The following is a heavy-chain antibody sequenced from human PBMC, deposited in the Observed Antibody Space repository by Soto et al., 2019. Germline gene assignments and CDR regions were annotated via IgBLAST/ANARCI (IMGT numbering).Heavy chain of an antibody. Sequence: ASVKVSCKASGYTFTSYYMHWVRQAPGQGLEWMGIINPGGGSTSYAQKFQGRVTMTRDTSTSTVYMELSSLRSEDTAVYFCTKYRRTDAEGYSFDYWGQGALVTVSS. D-gene: IGHD2-15*01. CDR1: GYTFTSYY. J-gene: IGHJ4*02. V-gene: IGHV1-46*01. CDR2: INPGGGST. CDR3: TKYRRTDAEGYSFDY.